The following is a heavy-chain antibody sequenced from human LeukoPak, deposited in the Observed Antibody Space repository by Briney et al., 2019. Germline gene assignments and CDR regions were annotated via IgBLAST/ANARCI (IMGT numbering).Heavy chain of an antibody. V-gene: IGHV3-48*04. D-gene: IGHD6-19*01. CDR1: GFTFSNAS. CDR2: ISSSSSTI. CDR3: ARDKGIAVAGTLDY. J-gene: IGHJ4*02. Sequence: GGSLRLSCGTSGFTFSNASISWVRQAPGKGLEWVSYISSSSSTIYYADSVKGRFTISRDNAKNSLYLQMNSLRAEDTAVYYCARDKGIAVAGTLDYWGQGTLVTVSS.